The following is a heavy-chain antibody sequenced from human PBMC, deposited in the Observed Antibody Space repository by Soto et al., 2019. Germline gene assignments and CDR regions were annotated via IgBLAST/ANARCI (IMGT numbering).Heavy chain of an antibody. Sequence: KTSETLSLTCLVSGVSISSNYWSWIRQPPGQGLEWIGYIHNTGDTNFNPSLKNRVIISVDTSKNQFSLRLSSVTAADTAVYYCARSYPNTIFGVVPSRGLDVWGQGTTVTVSS. CDR1: GVSISSNY. CDR2: IHNTGDT. V-gene: IGHV4-59*01. CDR3: ARSYPNTIFGVVPSRGLDV. J-gene: IGHJ6*02. D-gene: IGHD3-3*01.